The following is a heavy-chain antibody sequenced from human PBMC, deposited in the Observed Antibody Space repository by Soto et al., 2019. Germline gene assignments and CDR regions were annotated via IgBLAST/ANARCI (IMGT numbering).Heavy chain of an antibody. CDR3: AGVDCSSTRCYERLDY. D-gene: IGHD2-2*01. V-gene: IGHV1-69*02. J-gene: IGHJ4*02. Sequence: QVQLVQSGAEVKKPGSSVKVSCKASGGTFSSYTISWVRQAPGQGLEWLGRIIPILGIANYAQKFQGRVTMTAGNSTSTGYMELGSVRSEDTAGYYCAGVDCSSTRCYERLDYWGQGTLVTVSS. CDR1: GGTFSSYT. CDR2: IIPILGIA.